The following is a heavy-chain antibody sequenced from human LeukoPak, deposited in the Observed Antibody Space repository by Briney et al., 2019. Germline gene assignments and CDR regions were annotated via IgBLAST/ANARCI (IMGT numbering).Heavy chain of an antibody. V-gene: IGHV1-8*01. CDR2: MNPNSGNT. CDR3: ARDYYDSSGPTKGMDV. Sequence: ASVKVSCKASGYTFTSYDINWVRQATGQGPEWMGWMNPNSGNTGYAQKFQGRVTMTRNTSISTAYMELSSLRSEDTAVYYCARDYYDSSGPTKGMDVWGQGTTVTVSS. J-gene: IGHJ6*02. D-gene: IGHD3-22*01. CDR1: GYTFTSYD.